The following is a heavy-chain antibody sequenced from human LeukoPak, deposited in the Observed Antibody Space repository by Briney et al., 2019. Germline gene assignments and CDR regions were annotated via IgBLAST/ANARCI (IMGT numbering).Heavy chain of an antibody. CDR3: ASPYYYANGMDP. Sequence: SQTLSLTYTVSGGSISSGDYYWSWIRQPPGKGLEWIAYMYYSGSTYYNPSLKSRVTMSADTSKNQLSLKLSSVTAADTAVYYCASPYYYANGMDPGGQGTRVTVPS. J-gene: IGHJ5*02. CDR1: GGSISSGDYY. CDR2: MYYSGST. D-gene: IGHD2-8*01. V-gene: IGHV4-30-4*01.